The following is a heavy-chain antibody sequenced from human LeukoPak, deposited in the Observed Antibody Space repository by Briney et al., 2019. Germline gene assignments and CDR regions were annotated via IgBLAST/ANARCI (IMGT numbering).Heavy chain of an antibody. J-gene: IGHJ4*02. CDR2: INTDGGTT. Sequence: GGSLRLSCAASELTFSNYWMHWVRQAQGKGLVWVSRINTDGGTTGYADSVKGRFTISRDNANNKMYLQMNSLRAEDTAVYYCARGILGNKNLGSPDYWGQGTLVTVSS. D-gene: IGHD4-23*01. CDR1: ELTFSNYW. V-gene: IGHV3-74*01. CDR3: ARGILGNKNLGSPDY.